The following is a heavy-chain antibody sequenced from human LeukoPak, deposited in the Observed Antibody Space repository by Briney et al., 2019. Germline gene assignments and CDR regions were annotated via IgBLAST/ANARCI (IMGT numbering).Heavy chain of an antibody. CDR1: GYNFDIYW. CDR2: IYPANSYT. D-gene: IGHD6-13*01. Sequence: GESLKISCKGSGYNFDIYWIGWVRQMPGKGLEWMGVIYPANSYTTYSPSFQGQVTISADKSVNTAYLQWSTLKASDTATYYCARLGINYYYMDVRAKGTTVTVSS. V-gene: IGHV5-51*01. CDR3: ARLGINYYYMDV. J-gene: IGHJ6*03.